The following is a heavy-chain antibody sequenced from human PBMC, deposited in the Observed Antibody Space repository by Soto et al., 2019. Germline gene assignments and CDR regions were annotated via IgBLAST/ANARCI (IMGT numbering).Heavy chain of an antibody. V-gene: IGHV5-51*01. CDR3: ARNIYDFWSGSPLFAGMDV. CDR1: GYSFTSYW. Sequence: PGESLKISCKGSGYSFTSYWIGWVRQMPGKGLEWMGIIYPGDSDTRYSPSFQGQVTISADKSISTAYLQWSSLKASDTAMYYCARNIYDFWSGSPLFAGMDVWGQGTTVTVSS. D-gene: IGHD3-3*01. J-gene: IGHJ6*02. CDR2: IYPGDSDT.